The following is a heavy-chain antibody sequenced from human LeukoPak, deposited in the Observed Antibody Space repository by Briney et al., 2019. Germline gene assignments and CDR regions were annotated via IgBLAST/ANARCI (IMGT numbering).Heavy chain of an antibody. V-gene: IGHV3-23*01. D-gene: IGHD6-13*01. CDR2: ISGSGGST. CDR1: GFTFSSYA. Sequence: GGSLRLSCAASGFTFSSYAMSWVRQAPGKGLEWVSIISGSGGSTDYADSVKGRFTISRDNSKNTVYLQMNSLRAEDTAVYYCAKDRGALIAAAGILDYWGQGTLVTASS. J-gene: IGHJ4*02. CDR3: AKDRGALIAAAGILDY.